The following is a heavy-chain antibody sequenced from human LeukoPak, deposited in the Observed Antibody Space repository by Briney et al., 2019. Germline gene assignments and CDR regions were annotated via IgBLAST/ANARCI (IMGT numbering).Heavy chain of an antibody. D-gene: IGHD3-22*01. Sequence: GESLKISCKGSGYSFSSYWIGGVRQMPGKGLEWMGIIYPGDSDTRYSPSFQGQVTISADKSISTAYLQWSSLKASDTALYYCAKDKFYYDSSGPLDYWGQGTLVTVSS. CDR2: IYPGDSDT. CDR3: AKDKFYYDSSGPLDY. J-gene: IGHJ4*02. CDR1: GYSFSSYW. V-gene: IGHV5-51*01.